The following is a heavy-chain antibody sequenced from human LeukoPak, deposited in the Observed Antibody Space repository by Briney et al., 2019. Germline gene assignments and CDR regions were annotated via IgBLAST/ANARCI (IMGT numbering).Heavy chain of an antibody. Sequence: SSETLSLTCAVYGGSFSGYYWSWIRQPPGRGLEWIGEINHSGSTNYNPSLKSRVTISVDTSKNQFSLKLSSVTAADTAVYYCARGSNSNGGDYFTDLDYWGQGTLVTVSS. V-gene: IGHV4-34*01. CDR3: ARGSNSNGGDYFTDLDY. CDR1: GGSFSGYY. J-gene: IGHJ4*02. CDR2: INHSGST. D-gene: IGHD2-21*02.